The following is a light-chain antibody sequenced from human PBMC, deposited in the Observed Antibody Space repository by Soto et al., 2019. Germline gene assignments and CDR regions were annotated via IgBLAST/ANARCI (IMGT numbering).Light chain of an antibody. J-gene: IGKJ4*01. Sequence: DIQMTQSPSSLSASVGDRVTISCQASQDITNYLSWYQQNPGKAPKLLIYDASNLEIGVPSRFSGRGSGTDFTLAISSLEPEDIATYFCQQYDDLPLTFGGGTKVDIK. V-gene: IGKV1-33*01. CDR3: QQYDDLPLT. CDR1: QDITNY. CDR2: DAS.